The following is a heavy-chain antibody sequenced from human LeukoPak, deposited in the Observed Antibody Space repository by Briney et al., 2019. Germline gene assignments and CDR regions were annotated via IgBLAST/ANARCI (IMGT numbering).Heavy chain of an antibody. D-gene: IGHD3-3*01. V-gene: IGHV4-4*02. J-gene: IGHJ4*02. Sequence: SETLSLTCGVSGGSVTSTNWWTWVRQPPGKGLEWIGEVHLDGRTNYNPSLKSRLTISVDLSENHISLKLTSVAAADTAVYYCAREGGFFRPLDYSGQGTLVTVSS. CDR3: AREGGFFRPLDY. CDR1: GGSVTSTNW. CDR2: VHLDGRT.